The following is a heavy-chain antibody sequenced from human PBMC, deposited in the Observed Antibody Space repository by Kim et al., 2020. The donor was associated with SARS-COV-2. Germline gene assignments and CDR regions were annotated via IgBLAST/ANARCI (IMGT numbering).Heavy chain of an antibody. CDR1: GFTFSSYG. CDR3: AREAAATGHDY. V-gene: IGHV3-33*05. CDR2: ISYDGSNK. Sequence: GGSLRLSCAASGFTFSSYGMHWVRQAPGKGLEWVAVISYDGSNKYYADSVKGRFTISRDNSKNTLYLQMNSLRAEDTAVYYCAREAAATGHDYWGQGTLVTVSS. D-gene: IGHD6-13*01. J-gene: IGHJ4*02.